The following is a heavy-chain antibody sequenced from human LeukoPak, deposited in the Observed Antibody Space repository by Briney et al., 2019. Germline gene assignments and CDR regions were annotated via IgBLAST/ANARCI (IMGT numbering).Heavy chain of an antibody. Sequence: SETLSLTCSVSDGSINSYYWNWIRRPPGKGLEWIGYIYYNGNTNYSPSLKSRVTISVDTSKNQFSLKLSSVTAADTAVYYCARVKGRFLGVEYGMDVWGQGTTVTVSS. CDR1: DGSINSYY. CDR2: IYYNGNT. V-gene: IGHV4-59*12. CDR3: ARVKGRFLGVEYGMDV. D-gene: IGHD2-15*01. J-gene: IGHJ6*02.